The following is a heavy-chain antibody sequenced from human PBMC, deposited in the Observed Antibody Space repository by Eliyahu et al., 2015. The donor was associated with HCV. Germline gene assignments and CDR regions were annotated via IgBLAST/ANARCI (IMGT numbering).Heavy chain of an antibody. Sequence: QVQLQESGPGLVKPSQXLSLTXTVXGGSXSXGGYYWXWXRQHPGKGLXWIGYIYYSGSTYYNPSLKSRVTISVDTSKNQFSLKLSSVTAADTAVYYCARGQDTAMVIIWFDPWGQGTLVTVSS. CDR1: GGSXSXGGYY. CDR2: IYYSGST. D-gene: IGHD5-18*01. V-gene: IGHV4-31*03. J-gene: IGHJ5*02. CDR3: ARGQDTAMVIIWFDP.